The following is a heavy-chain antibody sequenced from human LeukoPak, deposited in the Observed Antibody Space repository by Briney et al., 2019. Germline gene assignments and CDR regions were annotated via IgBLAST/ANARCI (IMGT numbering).Heavy chain of an antibody. CDR3: AILTDKGSFDM. CDR2: ISSSSTI. Sequence: GGSLRLSCAASGFTFSSYSMNWVRQAPGKGLEWVSYISSSSTIHYADSVKGRFTISRDNAKNSLYLQMNSLRAEDMALYYCAILTDKGSFDMWGQGTMVTVSS. CDR1: GFTFSSYS. D-gene: IGHD2-15*01. J-gene: IGHJ3*02. V-gene: IGHV3-48*04.